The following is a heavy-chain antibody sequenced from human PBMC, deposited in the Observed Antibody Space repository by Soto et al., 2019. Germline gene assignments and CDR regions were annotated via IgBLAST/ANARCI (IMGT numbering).Heavy chain of an antibody. D-gene: IGHD1-26*01. CDR1: GGSLESGSYY. Sequence: PSETLSLTCTVSGGSLESGSYYWTWIRQHPGKGLEWIGNIYHTGTTNYNPSLKSRLSISIDTSTKQFSLKLTSVTAADTAVYYCARDDWEKGGMDVWGQGPTDTVSS. V-gene: IGHV4-31*03. CDR2: IYHTGTT. CDR3: ARDDWEKGGMDV. J-gene: IGHJ6*02.